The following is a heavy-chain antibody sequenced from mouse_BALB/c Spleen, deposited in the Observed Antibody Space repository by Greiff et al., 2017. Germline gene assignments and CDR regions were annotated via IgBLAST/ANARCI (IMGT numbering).Heavy chain of an antibody. CDR2: ISSGGSYT. D-gene: IGHD2-3*01. V-gene: IGHV5-9-3*01. CDR1: GFTFSSYA. Sequence: EVQGVESGGGLVKPGGSLKLSCAASGFTFSSYAMSWVRQTPEKRLEWVATISSGGSYTYYPDSVKGRFTISRDNAKNTLYLQMSSMRSEDTALYYCARYGYYIAMDYWGQGTSGTVSA. J-gene: IGHJ4*01. CDR3: ARYGYYIAMDY.